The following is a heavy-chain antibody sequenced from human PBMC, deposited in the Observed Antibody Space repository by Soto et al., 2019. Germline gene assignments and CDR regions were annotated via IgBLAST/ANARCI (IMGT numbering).Heavy chain of an antibody. CDR1: GFTFSISS. CDR2: ISGTSDYI. Sequence: GGSLRLSCAASGFTFSISSMNWVRQAPGKGLEWVSSISGTSDYISYADSVKGRFTISRDNAKNSLYLQMNSLRAEDTAAYFCARVPSYYGSGSYYYFDYWGQGALVTFSS. D-gene: IGHD3-10*01. J-gene: IGHJ4*02. CDR3: ARVPSYYGSGSYYYFDY. V-gene: IGHV3-21*01.